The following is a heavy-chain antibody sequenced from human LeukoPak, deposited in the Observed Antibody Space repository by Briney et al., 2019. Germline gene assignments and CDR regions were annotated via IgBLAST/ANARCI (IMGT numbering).Heavy chain of an antibody. CDR2: INPSGGST. Sequence: ASVKVSCKXSGYTSTSYYMHWVRQAPGQGLEGMGIINPSGGSTSYAQKFQGRVTMTRDTSTSTVYMELSSLRSEDTAVYYCARSRRGGYSYGLDYWGQGTLVTVSS. V-gene: IGHV1-46*01. CDR3: ARSRRGGYSYGLDY. CDR1: GYTSTSYY. J-gene: IGHJ4*02. D-gene: IGHD5-18*01.